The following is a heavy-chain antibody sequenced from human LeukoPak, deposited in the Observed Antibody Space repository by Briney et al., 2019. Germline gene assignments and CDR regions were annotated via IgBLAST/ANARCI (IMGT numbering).Heavy chain of an antibody. V-gene: IGHV4-59*01. Sequence: SETLSLTCTVSGGSIRSYSWTWIRQPPGKGLEWIGDIHYGGSTNYNPSLKGRVTISVDTSKNQFSLKLTSVTAADTAVYYCARGEYARGSFMGYYYYYMDVWGKGTTVTVSS. J-gene: IGHJ6*03. D-gene: IGHD3-10*01. CDR3: ARGEYARGSFMGYYYYYMDV. CDR1: GGSIRSYS. CDR2: IHYGGST.